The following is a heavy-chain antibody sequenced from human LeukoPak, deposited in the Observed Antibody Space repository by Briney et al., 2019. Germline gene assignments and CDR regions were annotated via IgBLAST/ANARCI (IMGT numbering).Heavy chain of an antibody. D-gene: IGHD6-13*01. CDR1: GGSISSSSYY. Sequence: SETLSLTCTVSGGSISSSSYYWGWIRQPPGKGLEWIGYISYSGRTNYNPSLKSRVTISVDTSKNQFSLKVTSVTAADTAVYYCARADTHHTHSSSWHFDYWGQGTLVTVSS. J-gene: IGHJ4*02. CDR2: ISYSGRT. CDR3: ARADTHHTHSSSWHFDY. V-gene: IGHV4-61*05.